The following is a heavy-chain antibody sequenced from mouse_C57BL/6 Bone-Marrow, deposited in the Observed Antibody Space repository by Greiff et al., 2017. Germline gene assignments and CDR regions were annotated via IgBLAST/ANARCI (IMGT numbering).Heavy chain of an antibody. CDR2: IWSDGST. CDR1: GFSLTSYG. V-gene: IGHV2-6*03. D-gene: IGHD1-1*01. J-gene: IGHJ4*01. Sequence: VQLVESGPGLVAPSQSLSITCTVSGFSLTSYGVHWVRQPPGKGLEWLVVIWSDGSTTYNSALKSRLSISKDNSKSQVFLKMYSLQTDDTAMYYCAREAVVAPDAMDYWGQGTSVTVSS. CDR3: AREAVVAPDAMDY.